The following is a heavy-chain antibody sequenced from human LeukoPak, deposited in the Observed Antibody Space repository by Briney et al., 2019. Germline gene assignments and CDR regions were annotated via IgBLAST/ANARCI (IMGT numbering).Heavy chain of an antibody. CDR1: GYTFTGYY. J-gene: IGHJ5*02. CDR2: INPNSGGT. Sequence: ASVKVSCKASGYTFTGYYMHWVRQAPGQGLEWMGWINPNSGGTNYAQKFQGRVTMTRDTSISTAYMELSRLRSDDTAVYYCARGITMVRGVIARLNWFGPWGQGTLVTVSS. V-gene: IGHV1-2*02. CDR3: ARGITMVRGVIARLNWFGP. D-gene: IGHD3-10*01.